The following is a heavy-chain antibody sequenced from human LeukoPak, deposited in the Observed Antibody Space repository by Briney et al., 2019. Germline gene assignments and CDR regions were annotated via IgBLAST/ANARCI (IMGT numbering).Heavy chain of an antibody. CDR2: IKQDGSEK. Sequence: PGGSPRLSCVASGFTFSSHCMSWVRQAPGKGLEWVANIKQDGSEKNYVDSVKGRFTISRDNAKNSLYLQMNSLRAEDTAVYYCARVVFYDDSAYRPCDYWGQGTLVTVSS. CDR1: GFTFSSHC. V-gene: IGHV3-7*01. J-gene: IGHJ4*02. D-gene: IGHD2/OR15-2a*01. CDR3: ARVVFYDDSAYRPCDY.